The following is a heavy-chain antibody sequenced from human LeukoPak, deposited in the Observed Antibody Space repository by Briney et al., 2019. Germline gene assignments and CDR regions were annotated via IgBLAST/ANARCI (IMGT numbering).Heavy chain of an antibody. CDR2: IYYSGST. CDR3: ARELWSYDSSGYPFDY. Sequence: KSSETLSLTCTVSGGSISSSSYYWGWIRQPPGKGLEWIGSIYYSGSTYYNPSLKSRVTISVDTSKNQFSLKLRSVTAADTAVYYCARELWSYDSSGYPFDYWGQGTLVTVSS. V-gene: IGHV4-39*07. D-gene: IGHD3-22*01. J-gene: IGHJ4*02. CDR1: GGSISSSSYY.